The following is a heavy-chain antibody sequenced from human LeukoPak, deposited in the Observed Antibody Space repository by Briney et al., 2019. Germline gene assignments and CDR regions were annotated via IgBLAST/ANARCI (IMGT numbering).Heavy chain of an antibody. CDR2: IYNSGST. J-gene: IGHJ4*02. CDR3: ARGIAAAGTYSDY. Sequence: SETLSLTCTVSGGSISNYYWSWIRQPPGKGLEWIGYIYNSGSTNYNPSPKSRVTISVDTSKNQFSLKLSAVTAADTAVYYCARGIAAAGTYSDYWGQGTLVTVSS. CDR1: GGSISNYY. D-gene: IGHD6-13*01. V-gene: IGHV4-59*08.